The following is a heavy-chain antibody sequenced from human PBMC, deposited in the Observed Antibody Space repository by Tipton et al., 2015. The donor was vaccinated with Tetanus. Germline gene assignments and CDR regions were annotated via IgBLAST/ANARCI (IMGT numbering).Heavy chain of an antibody. Sequence: GLVKPSQTLSLTCAISGDRVSSNSVAWNWIRQSPSRGLEGLGRTYFRSKWFTDFAPSVKSRITIEPDTSKNQFFLQLHSVTPDDTAVYFCARGGGGPPFDSWGQGTLVTVSS. J-gene: IGHJ4*02. CDR1: GDRVSSNSVA. CDR3: ARGGGGPPFDS. D-gene: IGHD3-16*01. V-gene: IGHV6-1*01. CDR2: TYFRSKWFT.